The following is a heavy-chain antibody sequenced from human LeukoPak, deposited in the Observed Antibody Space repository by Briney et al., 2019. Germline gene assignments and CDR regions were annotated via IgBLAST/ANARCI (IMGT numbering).Heavy chain of an antibody. CDR2: INPSGST. CDR3: VGGSWELAEEVY. V-gene: IGHV4-34*01. CDR1: GGSFSDYY. Sequence: SETLSLTCAVYGGSFSDYYWSWIRQPPGKGLEWIGEINPSGSTNYNPSLKSGGTISVDKSQNQLSLRLTSVPAADTSAYFCVGGSWELAEEVYGSQGNGVIVTS. D-gene: IGHD1-26*01. J-gene: IGHJ4*02.